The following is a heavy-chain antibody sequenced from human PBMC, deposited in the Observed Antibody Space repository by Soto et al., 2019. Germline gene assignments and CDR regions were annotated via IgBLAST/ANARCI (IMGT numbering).Heavy chain of an antibody. CDR3: ATRMTTAPY. Sequence: LVESGGGLVQPGGSLRLSCAASGFTFSNIWMSWVRRSPEKGPEWVASISPDGGEIYYVDSVKGRFTISRDNTRNSLYLQMNSLRAEDTAVYYCATRMTTAPYWGQGTVVTVSS. V-gene: IGHV3-7*01. CDR1: GFTFSNIW. D-gene: IGHD4-17*01. J-gene: IGHJ4*02. CDR2: ISPDGGEI.